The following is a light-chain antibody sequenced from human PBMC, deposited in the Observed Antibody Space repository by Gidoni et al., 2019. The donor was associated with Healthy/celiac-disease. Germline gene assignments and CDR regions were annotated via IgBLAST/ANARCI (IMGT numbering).Light chain of an antibody. V-gene: IGLV2-23*02. CDR1: SSDVGSYNL. J-gene: IGLJ2*01. Sequence: QSALTQHASVSGSPGQSITISCTGTSSDVGSYNLVSWYQQHPGKAPKLMIYEVSKLPSGVSNRFSGSKSGNTASLTISGLQAEDEADYYCCSYAGSSTLVFGGGTKLTVL. CDR2: EVS. CDR3: CSYAGSSTLV.